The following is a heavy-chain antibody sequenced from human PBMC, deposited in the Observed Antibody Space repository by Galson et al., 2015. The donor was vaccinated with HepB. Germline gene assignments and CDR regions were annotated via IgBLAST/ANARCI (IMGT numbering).Heavy chain of an antibody. D-gene: IGHD3-10*01. J-gene: IGHJ4*02. Sequence: SVKVSCKASGYTFTSYDINWVRQATGQGLEWMGWVNPKSGNTGNAQMFQGRVTMTRDTSKSTAYMELSSLRSEDTAVYYCARAAGDFDYWGQGTLVTVSS. CDR1: GYTFTSYD. CDR3: ARAAGDFDY. CDR2: VNPKSGNT. V-gene: IGHV1-8*01.